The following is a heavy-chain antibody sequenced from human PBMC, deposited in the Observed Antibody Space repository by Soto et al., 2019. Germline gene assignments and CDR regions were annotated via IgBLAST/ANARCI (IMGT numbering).Heavy chain of an antibody. Sequence: ASVKVSCKASGYTFTSYYMHWVRQAPGQGLEWMGVVNPSGGSAHYAQSFEGRVTLTRDTSTSTFYMELSSLRSEDTAVYYCAREENCRGGTCYSEYFHHWGQG. J-gene: IGHJ1*01. CDR1: GYTFTSYY. CDR2: VNPSGGSA. CDR3: AREENCRGGTCYSEYFHH. D-gene: IGHD2-15*01. V-gene: IGHV1-46*01.